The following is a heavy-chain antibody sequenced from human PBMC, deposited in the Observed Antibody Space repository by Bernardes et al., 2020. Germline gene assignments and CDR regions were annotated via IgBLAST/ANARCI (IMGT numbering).Heavy chain of an antibody. CDR1: GFTFSDYW. CDR3: ARSWGHGYWYFDL. Sequence: GGSLSLSCAASGFTFSDYWMSWVRQAPGKGLEWVANIKQDASEKYYVDSVKGRFTISRDNAKNSLYLRMNSLRAEDTAVYYCARSWGHGYWYFDLWGRGTLVTVSS. D-gene: IGHD7-27*01. V-gene: IGHV3-7*01. CDR2: IKQDASEK. J-gene: IGHJ2*01.